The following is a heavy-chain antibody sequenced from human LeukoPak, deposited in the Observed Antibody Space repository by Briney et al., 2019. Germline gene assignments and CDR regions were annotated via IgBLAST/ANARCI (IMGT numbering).Heavy chain of an antibody. CDR3: ARAGHYDILTGYYDFDY. J-gene: IGHJ4*02. CDR1: GGSISSYY. CDR2: IYTSGST. Sequence: SETLSLTCTVSGGSISSYYWSWIRQPAGKGLEWIGRIYTSGSTNYNPSLKSRVTMSVDTSKNQFSLKLSSVTAADTAVYYCARAGHYDILTGYYDFDYWGQGTLVTVSS. V-gene: IGHV4-4*07. D-gene: IGHD3-9*01.